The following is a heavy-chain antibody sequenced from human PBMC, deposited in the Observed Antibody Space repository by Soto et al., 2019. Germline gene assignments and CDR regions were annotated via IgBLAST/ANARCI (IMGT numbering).Heavy chain of an antibody. J-gene: IGHJ4*02. CDR2: ITGSGGST. V-gene: IGHV3-23*01. D-gene: IGHD2-2*01. CDR3: AKGSSTSRPYYFDY. CDR1: GFTFSSYA. Sequence: EVQVLESGGGLVQPGGSLRLSCAASGFTFSSYAISWVRQTPGKGLEWVSAITGSGGSTYYADSVKGRFTISRDNSKNTLYLQMNTLGAEDTAVYYCAKGSSTSRPYYFDYWGQGTLVTVSS.